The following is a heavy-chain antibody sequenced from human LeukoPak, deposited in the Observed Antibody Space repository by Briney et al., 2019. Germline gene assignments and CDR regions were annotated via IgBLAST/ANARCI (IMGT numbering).Heavy chain of an antibody. Sequence: PSETLSLTCTVSGASINSYYWSWIRQPPGKGLEWIGYIYYSGSTNYNPSLKGRVTISVDTSKNQFSLKLSSMTAADTAVYYCARAALRVGATSFDYWGQGTLVTVSS. J-gene: IGHJ4*02. D-gene: IGHD1-26*01. CDR2: IYYSGST. CDR3: ARAALRVGATSFDY. CDR1: GASINSYY. V-gene: IGHV4-59*01.